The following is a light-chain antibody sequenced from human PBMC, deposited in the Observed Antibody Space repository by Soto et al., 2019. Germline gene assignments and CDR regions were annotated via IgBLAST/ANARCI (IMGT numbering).Light chain of an antibody. CDR2: GAT. CDR3: QKYNDLPGYT. J-gene: IGKJ2*01. Sequence: EILMTQSPATLSVSPGARATLSCRASQSVRSNLAWYQQKPGQAPRLLIFGATTRATGMPARFSGSGSGTEFTLTISSLQSDEFAVYYCQKYNDLPGYTFGQGTK. CDR1: QSVRSN. V-gene: IGKV3-15*01.